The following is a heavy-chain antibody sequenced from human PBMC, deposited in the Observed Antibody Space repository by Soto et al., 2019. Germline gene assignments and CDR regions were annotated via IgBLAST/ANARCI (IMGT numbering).Heavy chain of an antibody. CDR3: AKDHRTTVTTRGVWYFDY. J-gene: IGHJ4*02. CDR1: GFTFSFYW. Sequence: LRLSCAASGFTFSFYWMHWVRQAPGKGLVWVSRIDSDGSSTSYADSVKGRFTIYRDNSKNTLDLQLTSLRAEDTALYYCAKDHRTTVTTRGVWYFDYWGQGALVTVSS. D-gene: IGHD4-17*01. CDR2: IDSDGSST. V-gene: IGHV3-74*01.